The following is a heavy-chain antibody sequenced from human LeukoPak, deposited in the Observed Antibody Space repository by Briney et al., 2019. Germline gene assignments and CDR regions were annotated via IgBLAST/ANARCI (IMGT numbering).Heavy chain of an antibody. CDR2: ISSSSSYI. CDR3: ARSFLSIAAAATDY. V-gene: IGHV3-21*01. CDR1: GFTFSSYS. Sequence: PGGSLRLSCAASGFTFSSYSMNWVRQAPGKGLEWVSSISSSSSYIYYADSVKGRFTISRDNAKNSLYLQMNSLRAEDTAVYYCARSFLSIAAAATDYWGQEPWSPSPQ. J-gene: IGHJ4*01. D-gene: IGHD6-13*01.